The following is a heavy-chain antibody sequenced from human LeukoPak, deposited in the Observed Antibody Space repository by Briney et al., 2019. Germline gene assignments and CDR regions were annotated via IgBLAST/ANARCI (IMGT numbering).Heavy chain of an antibody. J-gene: IGHJ4*02. V-gene: IGHV3-21*01. CDR2: ISSSSSHI. CDR3: ARRYCSSTSCYVNDY. CDR1: GFTFSSYS. D-gene: IGHD2-2*01. Sequence: GGSLRLSCAASGFTFSSYSMNWVRQAPGKGLEWVSSISSSSSHIYYADSVKGRFTISRDNAKNSLYLQMNSLRAEDTAVYYCARRYCSSTSCYVNDYWGQGTLVTVSS.